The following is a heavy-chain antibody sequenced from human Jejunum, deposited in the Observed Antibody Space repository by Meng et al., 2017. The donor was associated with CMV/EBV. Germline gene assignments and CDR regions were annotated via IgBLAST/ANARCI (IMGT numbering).Heavy chain of an antibody. Sequence: TFSTYGMDWVRQAPGKGLERVAFIRYDGSNKYYADSVKGRFTISRDNSKNTLYLQMSSLRVEDTAVYYCAKSIAVAGNYYYGMDVWGQGTTVTVSS. D-gene: IGHD6-19*01. CDR2: IRYDGSNK. CDR3: AKSIAVAGNYYYGMDV. J-gene: IGHJ6*02. CDR1: TFSTYG. V-gene: IGHV3-30*02.